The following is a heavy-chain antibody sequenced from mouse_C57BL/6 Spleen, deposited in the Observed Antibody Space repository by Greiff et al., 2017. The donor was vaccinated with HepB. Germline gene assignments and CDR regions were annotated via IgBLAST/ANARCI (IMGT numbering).Heavy chain of an antibody. CDR2: IRNKANGYTT. Sequence: EVQLVESGGGLVQPGGSLSLSCAASGFTFTDYYMSWVRQPPGKALEWLGFIRNKANGYTTEYSASVKGLFTISRGNSQSILYLQMTALRAVDSATSYCASYRGDFDYWGQGTTLTVSS. CDR1: GFTFTDYY. J-gene: IGHJ2*01. CDR3: ASYRGDFDY. V-gene: IGHV7-3*01.